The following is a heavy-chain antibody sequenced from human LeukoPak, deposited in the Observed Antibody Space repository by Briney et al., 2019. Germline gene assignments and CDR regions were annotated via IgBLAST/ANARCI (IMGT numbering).Heavy chain of an antibody. CDR1: GFTFSSYA. CDR2: ISGSGNNT. J-gene: IGHJ4*02. D-gene: IGHD1-26*01. CDR3: AKGVGATTYYFDY. Sequence: GGSLRLSCAASGFTFSSYAIIWVRQAPGKGLEWVSGISGSGNNTYYADSVKGRFTISRDNSKNTLYLQMNSLRAEDTAVYYCAKGVGATTYYFDYWGQGTLVTVSS. V-gene: IGHV3-23*01.